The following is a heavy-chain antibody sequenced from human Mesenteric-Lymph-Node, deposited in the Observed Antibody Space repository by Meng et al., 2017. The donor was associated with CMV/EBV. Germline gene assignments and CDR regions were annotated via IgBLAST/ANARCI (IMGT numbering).Heavy chain of an antibody. CDR2: IWYDGSNK. CDR3: ARDFTVGGSYYSSLVY. D-gene: IGHD3-22*01. CDR1: GFMFSNYG. V-gene: IGHV3-33*01. J-gene: IGHJ4*02. Sequence: GESLKISCAASGFMFSNYGMHWVRQAPGKGLEWVALIWYDGSNKYYGDSVKGRFAISRDDSEDTLYLQMNSLRADDTAIYYCARDFTVGGSYYSSLVYWGQGTLVTVSS.